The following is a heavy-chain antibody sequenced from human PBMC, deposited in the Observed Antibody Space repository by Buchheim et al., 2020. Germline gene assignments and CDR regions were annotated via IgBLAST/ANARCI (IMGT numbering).Heavy chain of an antibody. CDR3: AKDRAGQWLGTYFDY. CDR2: ISYDGSNK. Sequence: QVQLVESGGGVVQPGRSLRLSCAASGFTFSSYGMHWVRQAPGKGLEWVAVISYDGSNKYYADSVKGRFTISRDNSKNTLYLAMNSLRAEDTAVYYWAKDRAGQWLGTYFDYWGQGTL. D-gene: IGHD6-19*01. J-gene: IGHJ4*02. CDR1: GFTFSSYG. V-gene: IGHV3-30*18.